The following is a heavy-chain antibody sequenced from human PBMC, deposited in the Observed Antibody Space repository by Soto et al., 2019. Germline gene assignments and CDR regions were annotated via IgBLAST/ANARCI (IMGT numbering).Heavy chain of an antibody. V-gene: IGHV4-59*01. D-gene: IGHD6-13*01. J-gene: IGHJ4*02. CDR3: ARGAFGRSSWVNSDY. Sequence: NPSETLSLTCTVSGGSISSYDWSWIRQPPGKGLEWIGYIYYSGSTNYNPSLKSRVTISVDTSKNQFSLKLSSVPAADTAVYYCARGAFGRSSWVNSDYWGQGTLVTVSS. CDR2: IYYSGST. CDR1: GGSISSYD.